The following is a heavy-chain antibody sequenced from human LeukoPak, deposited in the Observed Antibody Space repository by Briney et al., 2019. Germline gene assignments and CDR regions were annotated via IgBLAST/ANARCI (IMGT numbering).Heavy chain of an antibody. J-gene: IGHJ2*01. V-gene: IGHV3-53*01. CDR2: LHSGGHT. D-gene: IGHD7-27*01. CDR1: GFTFSNYC. Sequence: PGGSLRLSCSASGFTFSNYCMHWVRQAPGKGLVWISALHSGGHTFYADSVRGRFTISRDISKNTLYLQMNDLGAEDTALYYCVRGLSGVSSWYFGLWGRGTLVSVSS. CDR3: VRGLSGVSSWYFGL.